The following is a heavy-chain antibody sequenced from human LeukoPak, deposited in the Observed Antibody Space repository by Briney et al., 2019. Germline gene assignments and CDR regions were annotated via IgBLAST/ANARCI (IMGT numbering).Heavy chain of an antibody. CDR2: INSDGSTT. V-gene: IGHV3-74*01. CDR1: GFTFSSYW. D-gene: IGHD3-22*01. J-gene: IGHJ4*02. CDR3: ARAGLYSSGYFDC. Sequence: GGSLRLSCAASGFTFSSYWMHWVRQAPGKGLVWVSHINSDGSTTNYADSVKGRFTISRDNAKNTLYLQMNSLRAEDTAVYYCARAGLYSSGYFDCWGQGTLVTVSS.